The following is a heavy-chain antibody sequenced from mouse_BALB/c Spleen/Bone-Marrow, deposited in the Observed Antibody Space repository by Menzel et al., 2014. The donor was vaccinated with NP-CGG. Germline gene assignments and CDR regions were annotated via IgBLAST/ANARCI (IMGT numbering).Heavy chain of an antibody. CDR2: FDPANGNT. D-gene: IGHD4-1*01. V-gene: IGHV14-3*02. Sequence: VQLQQSGAALVKPGASVKLSCTAYGFNINDTYMHWVKQRPEQGLEWIGRFDPANGNTKYDPKFQGKATITADTSSNTAHLQLSSLTSEDTAVYYCARWEYYAMDYWGQGTSVTVSS. CDR1: GFNINDTY. J-gene: IGHJ4*01. CDR3: ARWEYYAMDY.